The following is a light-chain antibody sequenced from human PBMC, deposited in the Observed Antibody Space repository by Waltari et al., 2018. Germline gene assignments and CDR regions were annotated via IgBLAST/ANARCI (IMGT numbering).Light chain of an antibody. V-gene: IGKV3-11*01. J-gene: IGKJ4*01. CDR1: QSVSNY. CDR3: QQRGNGLT. Sequence: EIVLTQSPATLSLSPGERATLSCRASQSVSNYLAWYQQKPGQAPRLLIYDASTRATGTPARFSGSGSGTDFTLTINSLEPEDFAFYYCQQRGNGLTFGGGTKVEIK. CDR2: DAS.